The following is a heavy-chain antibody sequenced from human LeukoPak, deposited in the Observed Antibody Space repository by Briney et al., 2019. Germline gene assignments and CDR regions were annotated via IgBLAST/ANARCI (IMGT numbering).Heavy chain of an antibody. CDR2: MNPNRGNT. V-gene: IGHV1-8*01. J-gene: IGHJ6*03. CDR1: GYTFTSYD. D-gene: IGHD5-12*01. Sequence: ASVTVSFKASGYTFTSYDIHGVRQASGQGLEWMGWMNPNRGNTGYAQKFQGRVTMTRNTSISTASMELSSLRSEDTAVYYCARGPPRGIVATILHVNYYYYMDVWGKGTTVTVSS. CDR3: ARGPPRGIVATILHVNYYYYMDV.